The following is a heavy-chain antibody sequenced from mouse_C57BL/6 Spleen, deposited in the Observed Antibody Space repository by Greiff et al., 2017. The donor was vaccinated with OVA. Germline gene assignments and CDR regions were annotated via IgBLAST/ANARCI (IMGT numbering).Heavy chain of an antibody. D-gene: IGHD1-1*01. J-gene: IGHJ3*01. CDR3: ARDGGYYGSPWFAY. V-gene: IGHV5-4*01. CDR1: GFTFSSYA. Sequence: EVMLVESGGGLVKPGGSLKLSCAASGFTFSSYAMSWVRQTPEKRLEWVATISDGGSYTYYPDNVKGRFTISRDNAKNNLYLQMSHLKSEDTAMYYCARDGGYYGSPWFAYWGQGTLVTVSA. CDR2: ISDGGSYT.